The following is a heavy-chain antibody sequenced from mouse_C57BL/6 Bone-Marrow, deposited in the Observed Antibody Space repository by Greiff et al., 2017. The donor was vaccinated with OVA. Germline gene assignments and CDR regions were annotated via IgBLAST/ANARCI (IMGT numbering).Heavy chain of an antibody. CDR2: IYPRSGNT. D-gene: IGHD2-3*01. Sequence: QVQLKQSGAELARPGASVKLSCKASGYTFTSYGISWVKQRTGQGLEWIGEIYPRSGNTYYNERFKGKATLTADKSSSTVYMELRSLTSEDSAVYFCARWLLEGAMDYWGQGTSVTVSS. CDR1: GYTFTSYG. V-gene: IGHV1-81*01. CDR3: ARWLLEGAMDY. J-gene: IGHJ4*01.